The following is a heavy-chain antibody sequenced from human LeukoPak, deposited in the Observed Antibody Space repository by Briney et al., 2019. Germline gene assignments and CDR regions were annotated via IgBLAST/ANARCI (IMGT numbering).Heavy chain of an antibody. J-gene: IGHJ5*02. CDR1: GGSINSGGYY. V-gene: IGHV4-31*03. D-gene: IGHD1-7*01. Sequence: KPSQTLSLTCTVSGGSINSGGYYWSWIRQHPGKGLEWIGYISYSRSTYYNPSLKSRVTISVDTSKNQFSLKLSSVTAADTAVYYCARGNWNYGNWFDPWGQGTLVTVSS. CDR3: ARGNWNYGNWFDP. CDR2: ISYSRST.